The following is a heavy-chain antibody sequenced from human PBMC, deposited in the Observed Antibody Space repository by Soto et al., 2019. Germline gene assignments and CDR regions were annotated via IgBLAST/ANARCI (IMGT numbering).Heavy chain of an antibody. Sequence: QPGGSLRLSCAASGFTFSSYGMHWVRQAPGKGLEWVAVIWYDGSHKYYADSVKGRFTISRDNSKNTLYLQMNSLRAEDTAVYYCARYISNYGMAVWGQGTTVTVSS. V-gene: IGHV3-33*01. J-gene: IGHJ6*02. CDR3: ARYISNYGMAV. CDR2: IWYDGSHK. CDR1: GFTFSSYG.